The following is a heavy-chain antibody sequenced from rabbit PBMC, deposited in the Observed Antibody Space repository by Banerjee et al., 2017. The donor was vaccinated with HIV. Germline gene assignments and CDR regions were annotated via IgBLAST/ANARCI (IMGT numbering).Heavy chain of an antibody. V-gene: IGHV1S40*01. CDR3: VRAGVYAGSSSYTGFDFNL. Sequence: QSLEESGGDLVKPGASLTLTCTGSGIDFSSYYMCWVRQAPGKGLEWIACIYGGSSGNTHYASWAKGRFTISKTSSTTVTLQMTSLTAADTATYFCVRAGVYAGSSSYTGFDFNLWGPGTLVTVS. D-gene: IGHD8-1*01. J-gene: IGHJ4*01. CDR1: GIDFSSYY. CDR2: IYGGSSGNT.